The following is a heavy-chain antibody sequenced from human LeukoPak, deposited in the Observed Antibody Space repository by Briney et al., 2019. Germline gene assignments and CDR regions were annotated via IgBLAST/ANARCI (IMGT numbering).Heavy chain of an antibody. Sequence: SETLSLTCTVSGGSISSYYWSWIRQPPGKGLEWIGYIYYSGSTNYNPSLKSRVTISVDTSKNQFSLKLSSVTAADTAVYYCARPSQSSSWYYFDYWGHGTLVTVSS. CDR2: IYYSGST. J-gene: IGHJ4*01. V-gene: IGHV4-59*01. CDR3: ARPSQSSSWYYFDY. CDR1: GGSISSYY. D-gene: IGHD6-13*01.